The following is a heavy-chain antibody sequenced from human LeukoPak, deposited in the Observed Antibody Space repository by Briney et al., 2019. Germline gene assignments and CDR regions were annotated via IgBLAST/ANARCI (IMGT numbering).Heavy chain of an antibody. Sequence: SETLSLTCTVSGGSISSSSYYWGWIRQPPGKGLEWIGSIYYSGSTYYNPSLKSRVTISVDTSKNQFSLKLSSVTAADTAVYYCARIVDTAVAHFDYWGQGTLVTVSS. D-gene: IGHD5-18*01. CDR2: IYYSGST. CDR1: GGSISSSSYY. CDR3: ARIVDTAVAHFDY. J-gene: IGHJ4*02. V-gene: IGHV4-39*01.